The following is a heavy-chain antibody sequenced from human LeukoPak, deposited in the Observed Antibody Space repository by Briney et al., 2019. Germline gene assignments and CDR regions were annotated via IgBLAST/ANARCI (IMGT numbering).Heavy chain of an antibody. D-gene: IGHD2-15*01. V-gene: IGHV4-34*01. CDR1: GGSFSGYY. CDR3: ARGSPLNIVVVVAPTRRHGYFDL. CDR2: INHSGST. Sequence: PSETLSLTCAVYGGSFSGYYWSWIRQPPGKGLEWIGEINHSGSTNYNPSLKSRVTISVDTSKNQFSLKLSSVTAADTAVYYCARGSPLNIVVVVAPTRRHGYFDLWGRGTLVTVSS. J-gene: IGHJ2*01.